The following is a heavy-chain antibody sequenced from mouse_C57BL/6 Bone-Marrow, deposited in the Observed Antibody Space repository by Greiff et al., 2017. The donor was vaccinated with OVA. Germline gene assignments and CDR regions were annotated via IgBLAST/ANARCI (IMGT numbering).Heavy chain of an antibody. D-gene: IGHD2-1*01. CDR1: GYTFTSYC. CDR2: INPSNGGT. V-gene: IGHV1-53*01. J-gene: IGHJ4*01. Sequence: QVQLQQPGPELVKPGASVTLSCKASGYTFTSYCMHWVKQRPGQGLEWIGNINPSNGGTNYNEKFKSKATLTVDKSSSTAYMQLSSLTSEDSAVYYCATVYYGNYDGMDYWGQGTSVTVSS. CDR3: ATVYYGNYDGMDY.